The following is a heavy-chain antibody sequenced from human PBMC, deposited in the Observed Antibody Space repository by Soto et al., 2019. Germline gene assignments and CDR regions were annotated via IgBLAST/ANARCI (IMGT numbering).Heavy chain of an antibody. CDR3: AKDPNDYDSSAYYVDY. CDR2: ISDSGDKT. CDR1: GFTFSSYA. J-gene: IGHJ4*02. D-gene: IGHD3-22*01. Sequence: PGGSLRLSCAASGFTFSSYAMSWVRQAPGKGLEWVSAISDSGDKTYYADSVKGRFTVSRDNSKNTLYLQMNSLRAEDTAVYFCAKDPNDYDSSAYYVDYWGRGPLVTVSS. V-gene: IGHV3-23*01.